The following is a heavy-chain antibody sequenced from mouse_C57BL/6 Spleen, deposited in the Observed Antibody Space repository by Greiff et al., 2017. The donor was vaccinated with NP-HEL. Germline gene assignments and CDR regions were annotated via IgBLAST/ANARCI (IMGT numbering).Heavy chain of an antibody. V-gene: IGHV5-6*01. CDR2: ISSGGSYT. CDR3: ERLEGDYYGSSYGDYYAMDY. D-gene: IGHD1-1*01. CDR1: GFTFSSYG. J-gene: IGHJ4*01. Sequence: EVQLVESGGDLVKPGGSLKLSCAASGFTFSSYGMSWVRQTPDKRLEWVATISSGGSYTYYPDSLKGRFTISRDNAKNTLYLQMSSLQSEDTAMYDCERLEGDYYGSSYGDYYAMDYWGQGTSVTVSS.